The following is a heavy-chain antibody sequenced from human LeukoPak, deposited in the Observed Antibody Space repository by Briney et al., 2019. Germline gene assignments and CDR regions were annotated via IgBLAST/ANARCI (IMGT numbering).Heavy chain of an antibody. Sequence: SETLSLTCTVSGGSISSSSYYWGWIRQPAGKGLEWIGRIYTSGSTNYNPSLKSRVTISVDTSKNQFSLKLSSVTAADTAVYYCARDYCSGGSCYPENWFDPWGQGTLVTVSS. CDR3: ARDYCSGGSCYPENWFDP. D-gene: IGHD2-15*01. J-gene: IGHJ5*02. V-gene: IGHV4-61*02. CDR1: GGSISSSSYY. CDR2: IYTSGST.